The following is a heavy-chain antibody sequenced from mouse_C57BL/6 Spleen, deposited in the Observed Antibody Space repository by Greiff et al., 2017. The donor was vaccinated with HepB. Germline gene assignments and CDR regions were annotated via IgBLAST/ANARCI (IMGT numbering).Heavy chain of an antibody. CDR1: GYAFSSSW. CDR3: ARVDDYDGAMDY. Sequence: QVQLQQSGPELVKPGASVKISCKASGYAFSSSWMNWVKQRPGKGLEWIGRIYPGDGDTNYNGKFKGKATLTADKSSSTAYMQLSSLTSEDSAVYCCARVDDYDGAMDYWGQGTSVTVSS. D-gene: IGHD2-4*01. CDR2: IYPGDGDT. J-gene: IGHJ4*01. V-gene: IGHV1-82*01.